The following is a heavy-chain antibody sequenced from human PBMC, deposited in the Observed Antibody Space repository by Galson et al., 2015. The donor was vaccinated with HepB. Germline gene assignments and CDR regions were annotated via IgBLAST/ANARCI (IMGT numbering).Heavy chain of an antibody. CDR1: GGTFSSYA. CDR2: ITPILGIA. J-gene: IGHJ6*02. Sequence: SVKVSCKASGGTFSSYAISWVRQAPGQGLEWMGRITPILGIANYAQKFQGRVTITADKPTSTAYMELSSLRSEDPAVYYCARGPKGVGAISPHYGMDVWGQVTTVTVSS. D-gene: IGHD1-26*01. CDR3: ARGPKGVGAISPHYGMDV. V-gene: IGHV1-69*04.